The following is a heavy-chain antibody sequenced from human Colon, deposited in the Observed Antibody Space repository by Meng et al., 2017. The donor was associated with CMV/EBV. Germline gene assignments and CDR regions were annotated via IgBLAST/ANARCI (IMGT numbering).Heavy chain of an antibody. J-gene: IGHJ4*02. D-gene: IGHD2-2*01. V-gene: IGHV4-61*01. CDR1: GGSVSSGSYY. CDR3: AAQRKETCASTSCPLHF. Sequence: SETLSLTCTVSGGSVSSGSYYWSWIRQPPGKGLEWIGYIYYSGSTNYNPSLKSRVTISVDTSKNQFSLKLSSVTAADTAVYYCAAQRKETCASTSCPLHFWGQGTLVTVSS. CDR2: IYYSGST.